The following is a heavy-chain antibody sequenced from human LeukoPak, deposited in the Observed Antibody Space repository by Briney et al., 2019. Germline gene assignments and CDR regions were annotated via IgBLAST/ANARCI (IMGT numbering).Heavy chain of an antibody. CDR1: GYTFTGYY. Sequence: ASVKVSCKASGYTFTGYYMHWVRQAPGQGLEWMGWINPNNGGTNYAQKFQGRVTMTRDTSISTAYMELSRLRSDDTAVYYCARDFSWFGELFGYYYGMDVWGQGTTVTVSS. CDR2: INPNNGGT. J-gene: IGHJ6*02. D-gene: IGHD3-10*01. CDR3: ARDFSWFGELFGYYYGMDV. V-gene: IGHV1-2*02.